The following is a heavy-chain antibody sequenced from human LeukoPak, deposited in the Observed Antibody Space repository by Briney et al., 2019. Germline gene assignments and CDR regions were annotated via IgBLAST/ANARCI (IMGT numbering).Heavy chain of an antibody. V-gene: IGHV1-46*01. CDR3: ARDGNYGSGSYIPYYFDY. J-gene: IGHJ4*02. D-gene: IGHD3-10*01. CDR1: GYTFTSYY. CDR2: INPGGGST. Sequence: ASVKVSCKASGYTFTSYYMHWVRQAPGQGLEWMGIINPGGGSTSYAQKFQGRVTMTRDTSTSTVYMELSSLRSEDTAVYYCARDGNYGSGSYIPYYFDYWGQGTLVTVSS.